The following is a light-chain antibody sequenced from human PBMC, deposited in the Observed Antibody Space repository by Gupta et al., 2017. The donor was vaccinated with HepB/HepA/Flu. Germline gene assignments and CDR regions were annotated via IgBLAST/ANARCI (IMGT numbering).Light chain of an antibody. Sequence: QSALTQPASVSGSPGQSIPISCTGASSDVGADNFVSWYQQHPGKAPKLMIYYASNRPSGVSNRFSGAKSGNTASLTISGLQTEDEADYYCSSYTRDTTVVFGGGTKLTVL. CDR1: SSDVGADNF. CDR3: SSYTRDTTVV. J-gene: IGLJ2*01. CDR2: YAS. V-gene: IGLV2-14*03.